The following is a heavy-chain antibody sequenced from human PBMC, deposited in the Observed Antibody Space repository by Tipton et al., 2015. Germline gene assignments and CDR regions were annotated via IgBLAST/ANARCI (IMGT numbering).Heavy chain of an antibody. D-gene: IGHD6-13*01. Sequence: GSLRLSCAASGFSVSSNYMSWVRQAPGKGLEWVSVIYVAGRTYYIDSVRGRFTISRDNAQNSLFLQLNSLTAEDTAFYYCAREGHSWFFGVFWGQGTLVSVSS. J-gene: IGHJ4*02. CDR2: IYVAGRT. CDR1: GFSVSSNY. V-gene: IGHV3-53*01. CDR3: AREGHSWFFGVF.